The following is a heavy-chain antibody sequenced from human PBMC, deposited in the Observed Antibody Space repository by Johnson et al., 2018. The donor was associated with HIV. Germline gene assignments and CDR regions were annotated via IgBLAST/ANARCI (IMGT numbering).Heavy chain of an antibody. CDR2: ISYDGSNK. CDR3: ARDILEYSSSVPDAFDV. D-gene: IGHD6-6*01. CDR1: GFTFSSYE. V-gene: IGHV3-30*04. Sequence: QVQLVESGGGLLQPGGSLRLSCTASGFTFSSYEMNWVRQAPGKGLEWVAVISYDGSNKYYADSVKGRFTISRDNSKNTLYLQMNSLRAEDTAVYYCARDILEYSSSVPDAFDVWGQGTMATVSS. J-gene: IGHJ3*01.